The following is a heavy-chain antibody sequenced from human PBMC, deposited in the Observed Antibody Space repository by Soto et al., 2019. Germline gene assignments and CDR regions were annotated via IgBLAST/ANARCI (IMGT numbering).Heavy chain of an antibody. V-gene: IGHV3-23*01. Sequence: GGSLRPSCAASGFTLNTYAMTSVRQAPGNGLEWXSAIXXXGXTXXXAXXXXGRFTISRDDSKNMLYLQMNSLRAEDTAVYYCAKGTWNGPNYFDYWGQGTLVTVSS. CDR2: IXXXGXTX. CDR3: AKGTWNGPNYFDY. D-gene: IGHD1-1*01. J-gene: IGHJ4*02. CDR1: GFTLNTYA.